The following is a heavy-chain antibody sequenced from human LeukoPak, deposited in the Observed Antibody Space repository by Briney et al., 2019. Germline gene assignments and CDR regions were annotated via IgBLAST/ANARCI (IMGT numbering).Heavy chain of an antibody. V-gene: IGHV1-69*05. D-gene: IGHD3-22*01. CDR2: IIPIFGTA. CDR1: GGTFSSYA. Sequence: ASVKVSCKASGGTFSSYAISWVRQAPGQGLEWMGGIIPIFGTANYAQKFQGRVTITTDESTSTAYMELSSLRSEDTAVYYCARPGSGYYYGSFDYWGQGTLVTVSS. J-gene: IGHJ4*02. CDR3: ARPGSGYYYGSFDY.